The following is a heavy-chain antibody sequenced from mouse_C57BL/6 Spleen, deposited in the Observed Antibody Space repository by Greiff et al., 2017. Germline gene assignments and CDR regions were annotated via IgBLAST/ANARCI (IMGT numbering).Heavy chain of an antibody. D-gene: IGHD2-1*01. CDR1: GYTFTSYW. CDR2: IYPGNSDT. J-gene: IGHJ3*01. V-gene: IGHV1-5*01. Sequence: EVQLQQSGTVLARPGASVKMSCKTSGYTFTSYWMHWVKQRPGQGLEWIGAIYPGNSDTSYNQKFKGKAKLTAVTSASTAYMELSSLTNEDSAVYYCTRIYYGNYVFAYWGQGTLVTVSA. CDR3: TRIYYGNYVFAY.